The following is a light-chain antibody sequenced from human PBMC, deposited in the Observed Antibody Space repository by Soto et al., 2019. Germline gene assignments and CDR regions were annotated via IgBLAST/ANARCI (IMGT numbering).Light chain of an antibody. CDR3: QQSYSTPYT. J-gene: IGKJ2*01. CDR1: QRISNF. CDR2: AAS. Sequence: DIQMTQSPSSLSASVGDRVTITCRASQRISNFLNWYQQKPGKAPKLLIYAASSLQSGVPLRFSGSGSGTDFTLTISSLQPEDSATFYCQQSYSTPYTFGQGTKLEIK. V-gene: IGKV1-39*01.